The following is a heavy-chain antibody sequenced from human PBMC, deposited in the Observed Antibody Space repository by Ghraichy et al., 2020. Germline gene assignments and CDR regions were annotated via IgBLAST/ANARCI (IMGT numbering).Heavy chain of an antibody. V-gene: IGHV4-59*01. CDR3: AGGVGPGYYYYYMDV. Sequence: SETLSLTCTVSGGSISSYYWSWIRQPPGKGLEWIGYIYYSGSTNYNPSLKSRVTISVDTSKNQFSLRLSSVTAADTAVYYCAGGVGPGYYYYYMDVWGKGTTVTVSS. CDR2: IYYSGST. D-gene: IGHD1-26*01. CDR1: GGSISSYY. J-gene: IGHJ6*03.